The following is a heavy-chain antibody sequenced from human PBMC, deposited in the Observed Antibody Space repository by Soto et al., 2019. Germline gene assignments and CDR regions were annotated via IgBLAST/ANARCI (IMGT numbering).Heavy chain of an antibody. D-gene: IGHD3-3*01. CDR1: GFTFGDYA. CDR3: TRDLDDFWSGYFGPSPGALLSYGMDV. V-gene: IGHV3-49*04. CDR2: IRSKAYGGTT. Sequence: GGSLRLSCTASGFTFGDYAMSWVRQAPGKGLEWVGFIRSKAYGGTTEYAASVKGRFTISRDDSKSIAYLQMNSLKTEDTAVHHCTRDLDDFWSGYFGPSPGALLSYGMDVWGQATTVTVSS. J-gene: IGHJ6*01.